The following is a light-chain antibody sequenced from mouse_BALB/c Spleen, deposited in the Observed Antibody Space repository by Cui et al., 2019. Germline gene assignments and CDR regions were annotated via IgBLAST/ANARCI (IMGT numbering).Light chain of an antibody. J-gene: IGKJ1*01. CDR2: DTS. V-gene: IGKV4-55*01. CDR3: QQWSSYPRT. Sequence: QFVLTQSPAIMSASPAEKVTMTCRASSSVSYMYWYQQKPGSSPRLLIYDTSNLASGVPVRFSGSGSGTSYSLTISRMEAEDAATYYCQQWSSYPRTFGGGTKLEIK. CDR1: SSVSY.